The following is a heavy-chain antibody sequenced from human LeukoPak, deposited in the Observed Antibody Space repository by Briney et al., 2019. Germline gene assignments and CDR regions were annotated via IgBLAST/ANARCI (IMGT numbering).Heavy chain of an antibody. CDR1: GFRFSSYW. D-gene: IGHD4-23*01. Sequence: GGSLRLSCAVSGFRFSSYWMSWVRQAPGKGLEWVANINQDGREEYYVDSVKGRFTISRDNAKNSLYLHMNSLRAEDTAVYYCATHRTGNFFAAFDYWGQGTLVTVSS. CDR2: INQDGREE. CDR3: ATHRTGNFFAAFDY. J-gene: IGHJ4*02. V-gene: IGHV3-7*03.